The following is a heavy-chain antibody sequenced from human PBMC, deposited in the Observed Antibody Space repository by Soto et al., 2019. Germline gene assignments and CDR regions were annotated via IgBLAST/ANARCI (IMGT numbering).Heavy chain of an antibody. CDR3: TKDAYDSSGYVDY. CDR1: GFAFQYCA. Sequence: PGGSLRLSCVASGFAFQYCAMHWVRQAPGKGLEWVSGISSNGGSIAYADPVEGRFSISRDNAKNSLYLEMNSLRAEDTALYFCTKDAYDSSGYVDYWGQGTLVTVSS. CDR2: ISSNGGSI. V-gene: IGHV3-9*01. D-gene: IGHD3-22*01. J-gene: IGHJ4*02.